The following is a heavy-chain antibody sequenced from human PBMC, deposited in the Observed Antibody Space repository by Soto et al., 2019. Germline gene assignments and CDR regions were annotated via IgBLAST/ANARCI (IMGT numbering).Heavy chain of an antibody. D-gene: IGHD6-13*01. V-gene: IGHV3-23*01. CDR1: GITFGSRA. CDR3: ARDIAAAGKPFDY. J-gene: IGHJ4*02. CDR2: ITDTGGDS. Sequence: EVQLSESGGDLVQPGGSLRLSCVASGITFGSRAMSWVRQTPGEGLEWVSTITDTGGDSKYADSVRGRFTISRDNSKNSLYLQMNSLRAEDTVVYYCARDIAAAGKPFDYWGQRSLVTVSS.